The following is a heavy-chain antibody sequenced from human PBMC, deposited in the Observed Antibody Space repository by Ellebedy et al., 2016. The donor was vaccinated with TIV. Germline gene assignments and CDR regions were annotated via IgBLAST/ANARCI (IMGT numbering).Heavy chain of an antibody. D-gene: IGHD5-18*01. Sequence: AASVKVSCKASGYTFTGYYMHWVRQAPGQGLEWMGWINPNSGGTNYAQKFQGWVTMTRDTSISTAYMELSRLRSDDTAVYYCARGFGIQLYPGEVAPGAFDIWGQGTMVTVSS. CDR2: INPNSGGT. CDR3: ARGFGIQLYPGEVAPGAFDI. J-gene: IGHJ3*02. CDR1: GYTFTGYY. V-gene: IGHV1-2*04.